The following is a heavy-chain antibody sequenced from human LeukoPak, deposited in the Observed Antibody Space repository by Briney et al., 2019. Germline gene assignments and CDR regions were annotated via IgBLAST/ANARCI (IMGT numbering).Heavy chain of an antibody. CDR3: ARRATDYYDSSGYYPPFDY. Sequence: APVKVSCKASGGTFSSYAISWVRQAPGQGLEWMGRITPILGIANYAQKFQGRVTITADKSTSTAYMELSSLRSEDTAVYYCARRATDYYDSSGYYPPFDYWGQGTLVTVSS. V-gene: IGHV1-69*04. CDR1: GGTFSSYA. D-gene: IGHD3-22*01. CDR2: ITPILGIA. J-gene: IGHJ4*02.